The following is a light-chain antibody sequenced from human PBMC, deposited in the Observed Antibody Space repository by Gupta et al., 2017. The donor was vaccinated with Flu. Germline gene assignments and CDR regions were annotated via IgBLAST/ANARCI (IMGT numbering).Light chain of an antibody. CDR1: RSDVGAYNY. Sequence: QSALTQPASVSGSPGQSLPISCTGSRSDVGAYNYVSWYKHHPGNAPKVMIYEVSNRPSGVSNRFSGSKSGNTASLTISGLQSEDEADYYCSSYTSSRTWVFGGGTKLTVL. CDR3: SSYTSSRTWV. V-gene: IGLV2-14*01. J-gene: IGLJ3*02. CDR2: EVS.